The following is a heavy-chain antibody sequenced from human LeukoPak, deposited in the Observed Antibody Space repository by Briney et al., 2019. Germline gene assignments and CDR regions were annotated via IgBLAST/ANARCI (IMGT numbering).Heavy chain of an antibody. D-gene: IGHD2-21*02. Sequence: GGSLRLSCAASGFTFISYGMQWVRQAPGKGLEWVAFIRYDGSNKYYADSVKGRITISRDNSQNTLYLQMNSPRPEDTAVYYCAKGGALVTRYVDYWGQGTLVTVSS. CDR3: AKGGALVTRYVDY. CDR1: GFTFISYG. V-gene: IGHV3-30*02. CDR2: IRYDGSNK. J-gene: IGHJ4*02.